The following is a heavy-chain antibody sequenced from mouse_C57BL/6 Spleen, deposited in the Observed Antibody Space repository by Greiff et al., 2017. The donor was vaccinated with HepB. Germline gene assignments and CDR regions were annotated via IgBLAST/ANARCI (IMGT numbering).Heavy chain of an antibody. J-gene: IGHJ4*01. V-gene: IGHV3-6*01. CDR1: GYSITSGYY. Sequence: DVKLQESGPGLVKPSQSLSLTCSVTGYSITSGYYWNWIRQFPGNKLEWMGYISYDGSNNYNPSLKNRISITRDTSKNQFFLKLNSVTTEDTATYYCAGRGYAMDYWGQGTSVTVSS. CDR2: ISYDGSN. CDR3: AGRGYAMDY.